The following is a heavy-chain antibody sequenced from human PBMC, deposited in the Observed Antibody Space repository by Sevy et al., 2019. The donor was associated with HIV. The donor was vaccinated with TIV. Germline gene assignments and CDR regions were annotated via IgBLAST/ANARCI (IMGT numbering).Heavy chain of an antibody. V-gene: IGHV3-23*01. CDR3: AREGCTKPHDY. J-gene: IGHJ4*02. CDR2: LSFGCGEK. CDR1: GFTFSKYS. Sequence: GGSLRLSCAASGFTFSKYSMSWVRQPPGKGLGWVSTLSFGCGEKNYADCVKGRFTIPRDNSKGSVYLQMNNLRPEDTAVYYCAREGCTKPHDYWGQGTLVTVSS. D-gene: IGHD2-8*01.